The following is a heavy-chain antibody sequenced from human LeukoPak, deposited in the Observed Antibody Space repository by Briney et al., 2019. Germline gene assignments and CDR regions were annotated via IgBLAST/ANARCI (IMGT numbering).Heavy chain of an antibody. Sequence: SETLSLTCTVSGGSISSYYWSWIRQPPGKGLEWIGYIYYSGSTNYNPSLKSRVTISVDTSKNQFSLKRSCVTAADTAVYYCARDRGNYDILTGYRIRGIFDPWGQGTLVTVSS. V-gene: IGHV4-59*12. CDR3: ARDRGNYDILTGYRIRGIFDP. CDR2: IYYSGST. D-gene: IGHD3-9*01. CDR1: GGSISSYY. J-gene: IGHJ5*02.